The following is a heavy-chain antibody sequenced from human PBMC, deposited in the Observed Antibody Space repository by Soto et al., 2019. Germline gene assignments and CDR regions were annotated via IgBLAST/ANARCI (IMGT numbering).Heavy chain of an antibody. CDR3: GAGTKDYYYHYMDV. J-gene: IGHJ6*03. D-gene: IGHD1-1*01. Sequence: PSETLSLTCSVSGGSIRSYYWSCIRQPPGKGLEWIGYIYYSGSTIYNPSLRSRVPISVDTSKNQFSLKLTSVTAADTAVYYCGAGTKDYYYHYMDVWGKGTTVTVSS. CDR1: GGSIRSYY. CDR2: IYYSGST. V-gene: IGHV4-59*01.